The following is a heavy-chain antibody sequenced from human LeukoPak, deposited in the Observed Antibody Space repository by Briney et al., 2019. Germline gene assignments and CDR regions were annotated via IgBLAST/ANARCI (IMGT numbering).Heavy chain of an antibody. CDR2: TNRRGDIT. Sequence: GGSLRLSCAASGYTFGDYGMSWVRQVPGEGLEWVSGTNRRGDITGYADFVKGRFAFSRDNAKNSWYLQMTSLRVEDTALYHCARKGLGGELGGFDSWGQGTLVTVSS. CDR1: GYTFGDYG. CDR3: ARKGLGGELGGFDS. V-gene: IGHV3-20*01. D-gene: IGHD1-7*01. J-gene: IGHJ4*02.